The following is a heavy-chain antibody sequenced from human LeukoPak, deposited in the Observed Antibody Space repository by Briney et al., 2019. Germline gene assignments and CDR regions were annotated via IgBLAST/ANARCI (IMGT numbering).Heavy chain of an antibody. CDR2: IYYSGST. Sequence: PSETLSLTCTVSGGSISSGGYYWSWIRQHPGKGLEWIGYIYYSGSTYYNPSLKSRVTISVDTSKNKFSLKLSSVTDADTAEYYCSREGPSFGVIPPPIWGQGTMVTVSS. CDR1: GGSISSGGYY. CDR3: SREGPSFGVIPPPI. D-gene: IGHD3-3*01. J-gene: IGHJ3*02. V-gene: IGHV4-31*03.